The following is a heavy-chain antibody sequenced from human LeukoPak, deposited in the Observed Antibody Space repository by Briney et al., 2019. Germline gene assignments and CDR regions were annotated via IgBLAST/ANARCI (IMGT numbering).Heavy chain of an antibody. CDR3: ARGYRITIFGVVILAWFDP. V-gene: IGHV4-34*01. CDR1: GGSFSGYY. J-gene: IGHJ5*02. D-gene: IGHD3-3*01. CDR2: INHSGST. Sequence: SETLSLTCAVYGGSFSGYYWSWIRQPPGKGLEWIGEINHSGSTNYNPSLKSRVTISVDTSKNQFSLKLSSVTAADTAVYYCARGYRITIFGVVILAWFDPWGQGTLVTVSS.